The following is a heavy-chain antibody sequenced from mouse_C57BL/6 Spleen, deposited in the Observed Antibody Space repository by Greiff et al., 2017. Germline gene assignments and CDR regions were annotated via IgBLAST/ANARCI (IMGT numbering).Heavy chain of an antibody. Sequence: VQLKQSGPELVKPGASVKISCKASGYSFTGYYMNWVKQSPEKSLEWIGEMNPSTGGTTYNQKFKAKATLTVDKSSSTAYMQLKSLTSEDSAVYYCARDHYYGSSYWYFDVWGTGTTVTVSS. CDR1: GYSFTGYY. CDR2: MNPSTGGT. CDR3: ARDHYYGSSYWYFDV. J-gene: IGHJ1*03. V-gene: IGHV1-42*01. D-gene: IGHD1-1*01.